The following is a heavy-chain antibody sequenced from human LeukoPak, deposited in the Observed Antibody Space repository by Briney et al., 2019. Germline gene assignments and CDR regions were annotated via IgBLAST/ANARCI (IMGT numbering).Heavy chain of an antibody. Sequence: GGSLRLSCVVSGFTVSSNYMTWVRRAPGKGLEWVSVLYPGGTTYFADSVKGRFTISRDNSKNTLYLQMNSLRPEDTALYYCARTVVAAKTYYFDYWGRGTLVTVSS. J-gene: IGHJ4*02. CDR2: LYPGGTT. V-gene: IGHV3-53*01. CDR3: ARTVVAAKTYYFDY. D-gene: IGHD2-15*01. CDR1: GFTVSSNY.